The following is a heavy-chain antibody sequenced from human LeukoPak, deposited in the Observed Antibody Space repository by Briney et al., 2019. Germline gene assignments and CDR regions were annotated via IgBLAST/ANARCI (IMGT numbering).Heavy chain of an antibody. CDR1: GFTFSSYA. CDR3: VKDPAVAGTRYFDY. J-gene: IGHJ4*02. V-gene: IGHV3-64D*09. D-gene: IGHD6-19*01. CDR2: ISSNGGST. Sequence: GGSLRLSCSASGFTFSSYAMHWVRQAPGKGLEYVSAISSNGGSTYYADSVKGSFTISRDNSKNTLYLQMSSLRAEDTAVYYCVKDPAVAGTRYFDYWGQGTLVTVSS.